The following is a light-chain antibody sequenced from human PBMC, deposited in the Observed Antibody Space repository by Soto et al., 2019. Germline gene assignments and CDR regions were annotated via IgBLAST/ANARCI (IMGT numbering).Light chain of an antibody. Sequence: DIPMTQSPSSLSASVGDRVTITCRASQGISTYLAWYQQKPGKVPKLLIYAASTLQSGVPSRFSGSGSGTDFTLTISSLQPEDVATYYCQKCGIAPFSFGGGTKLEL. CDR2: AAS. V-gene: IGKV1-27*01. CDR3: QKCGIAPFS. CDR1: QGISTY. J-gene: IGKJ4*01.